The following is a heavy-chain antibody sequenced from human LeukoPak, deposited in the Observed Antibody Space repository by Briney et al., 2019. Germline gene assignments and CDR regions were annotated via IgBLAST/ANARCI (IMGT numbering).Heavy chain of an antibody. CDR1: GWSFNDYY. J-gene: IGHJ5*02. CDR2: INARGDT. Sequence: SETLSLTCAVYGWSFNDYYWNWIRQPPGKGLEWIGGINARGDTNYNPSLKSRVNISVDTSKKQFSLRLTSMIGADTALYYCARGQVPAARGYNWFDPWGQGTLVTVSS. CDR3: ARGQVPAARGYNWFDP. D-gene: IGHD2-2*01. V-gene: IGHV4-34*01.